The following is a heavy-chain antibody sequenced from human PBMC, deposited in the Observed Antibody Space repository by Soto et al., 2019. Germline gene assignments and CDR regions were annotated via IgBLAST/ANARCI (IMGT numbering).Heavy chain of an antibody. CDR3: ASTHGGITFGGVIVNNWFDP. V-gene: IGHV1-69*01. CDR1: GGTFSSYA. CDR2: IIPIFGTA. Sequence: QVQLVQSGAEVKKPGSSVKVSCKASGGTFSSYAISWVRQAPGQGLEWMGGIIPIFGTANYAQKFQGRVTITADESTSTAYMELSSLRSEDTAVYYCASTHGGITFGGVIVNNWFDPWGEGTLVTVSS. D-gene: IGHD3-16*02. J-gene: IGHJ5*02.